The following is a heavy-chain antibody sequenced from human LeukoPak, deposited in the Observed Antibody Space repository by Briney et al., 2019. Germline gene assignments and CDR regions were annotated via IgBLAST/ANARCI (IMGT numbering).Heavy chain of an antibody. D-gene: IGHD3-10*02. CDR2: ISSSGSTI. Sequence: AGGSLRLSCAASGFTFSSYEMNWVRQAPGKGLEWVSYISSSGSTIYYADSVKGRFTLSRDNAKHSLYLQMDSLRAEDTAVYYCAELGITMIGGVWGKGTTVTISS. CDR1: GFTFSSYE. V-gene: IGHV3-48*03. J-gene: IGHJ6*04. CDR3: AELGITMIGGV.